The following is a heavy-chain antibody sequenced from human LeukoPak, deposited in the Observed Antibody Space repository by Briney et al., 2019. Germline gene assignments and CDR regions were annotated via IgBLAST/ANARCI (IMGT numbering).Heavy chain of an antibody. D-gene: IGHD1-7*01. Sequence: SQTLSLTCTVSGGSISSGGYYWSWIRQHPGQGLEWIGYIYYSGSTYYNPSLKSRVTISVDTSKNQFSLKLSSVTAADTAVYYCARDRRELELGEDCYYYGMDVWGQGTTVTVSS. J-gene: IGHJ6*02. CDR2: IYYSGST. CDR1: GGSISSGGYY. V-gene: IGHV4-31*03. CDR3: ARDRRELELGEDCYYYGMDV.